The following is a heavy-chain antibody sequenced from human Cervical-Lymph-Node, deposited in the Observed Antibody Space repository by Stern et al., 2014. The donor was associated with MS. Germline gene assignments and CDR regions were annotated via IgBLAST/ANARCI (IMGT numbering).Heavy chain of an antibody. V-gene: IGHV1-18*01. CDR2: ISAYKGYT. J-gene: IGHJ6*02. Sequence: VQLVESGAEVKKPGASVKVSCKASGYTFTSYAISWVRQAPGQGLEWMGWISAYKGYTNYAQKFQGRVTMTQDTSTSTVYMDLRSLRSDDTAVYYCARWRGDYVRVAMDVWGQGTTVTVSS. D-gene: IGHD4-17*01. CDR3: ARWRGDYVRVAMDV. CDR1: GYTFTSYA.